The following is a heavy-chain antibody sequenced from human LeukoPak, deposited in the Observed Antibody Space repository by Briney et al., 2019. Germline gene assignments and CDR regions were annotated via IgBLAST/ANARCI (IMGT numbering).Heavy chain of an antibody. CDR1: GFTFSSYA. CDR3: AKEAAVDPYYFDY. D-gene: IGHD6-19*01. V-gene: IGHV3-30-3*01. Sequence: GGSLRLSCAASGFTFSSYAMHWVRQAPGKGLEWVAVISYDGSNKYYADSVKGRFTISRDNSKNTLYLQMNSLRAEDTAVYYCAKEAAVDPYYFDYWGQGTLVTVSS. J-gene: IGHJ4*02. CDR2: ISYDGSNK.